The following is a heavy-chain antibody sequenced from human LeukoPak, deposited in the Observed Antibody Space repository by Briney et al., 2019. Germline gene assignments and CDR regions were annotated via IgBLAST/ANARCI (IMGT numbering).Heavy chain of an antibody. CDR2: IYYSGST. V-gene: IGHV4-39*07. J-gene: IGHJ4*02. Sequence: NPSETLSLTCTVSGGSISSSSYYWGWIRQPPGKGLEWIGSIYYSGSTYYNPSLKSRVTISVDTSKNQFSLKLSSVTAADTAVYYCARVSGGTGLFDYWGQGTLVTVPS. D-gene: IGHD6-25*01. CDR1: GGSISSSSYY. CDR3: ARVSGGTGLFDY.